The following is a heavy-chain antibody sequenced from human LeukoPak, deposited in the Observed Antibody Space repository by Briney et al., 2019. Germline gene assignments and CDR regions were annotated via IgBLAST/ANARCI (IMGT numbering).Heavy chain of an antibody. V-gene: IGHV5-51*01. J-gene: IGHJ4*02. D-gene: IGHD2-2*01. CDR2: IYPGDSDT. CDR3: ARRDCSSTSCPLGL. CDR1: GYIFTSYW. Sequence: GESLQISCKASGYIFTSYWIGWVRQMPGKGLECMGIIYPGDSDTRYSPSFQGQVTISADKSISTAYLQWSSLKASDTAMYYCARRDCSSTSCPLGLWGQGTLVTVSS.